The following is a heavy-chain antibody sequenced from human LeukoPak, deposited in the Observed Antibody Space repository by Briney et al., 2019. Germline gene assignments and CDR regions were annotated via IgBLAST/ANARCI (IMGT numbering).Heavy chain of an antibody. CDR3: ARGPDYGDRLDSFDY. D-gene: IGHD4-17*01. J-gene: IGHJ4*02. CDR2: IKQDGSQ. V-gene: IGHV3-7*01. Sequence: PGGSLRLSCAASGFTFSRHWMSWVRQAPGKGLEWVAKIKQDGSQYYVDSVKGRFIISRDNAKNSLYLQMNSLRAEDTAVYSCARGPDYGDRLDSFDYWGQGTLVTVSS. CDR1: GFTFSRHW.